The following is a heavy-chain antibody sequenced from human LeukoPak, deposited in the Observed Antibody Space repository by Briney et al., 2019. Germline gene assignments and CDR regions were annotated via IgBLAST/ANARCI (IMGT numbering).Heavy chain of an antibody. Sequence: AAVKVSCKASGYTFTSYAMNWVRQATGQGLEWMGWINTNTGNPTYAQGFTGRFVFSLDTSVSTAYLQISSLKAEDTAVYYCARVGEGIVVVPAATPYYYYYMDVWGKGTTVTVSS. CDR3: ARVGEGIVVVPAATPYYYYYMDV. V-gene: IGHV7-4-1*02. CDR1: GYTFTSYA. J-gene: IGHJ6*03. D-gene: IGHD2-2*01. CDR2: INTNTGNP.